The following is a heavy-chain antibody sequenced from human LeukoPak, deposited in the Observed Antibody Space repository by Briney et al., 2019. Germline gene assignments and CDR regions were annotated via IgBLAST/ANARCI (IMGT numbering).Heavy chain of an antibody. CDR3: ARDAAIFLEWLVNYYYYMDV. D-gene: IGHD3-3*01. CDR1: GFTFSSYS. V-gene: IGHV3-21*01. Sequence: GGSLRLSCAASGFTFSSYSMSWVRQAPGKGLEWVSSISSSSSYIYYADSVKGRFTISRDNAKNSLYLQMNSLRAEDTAVYYCARDAAIFLEWLVNYYYYMDVWGKGTTVTVFS. CDR2: ISSSSSYI. J-gene: IGHJ6*03.